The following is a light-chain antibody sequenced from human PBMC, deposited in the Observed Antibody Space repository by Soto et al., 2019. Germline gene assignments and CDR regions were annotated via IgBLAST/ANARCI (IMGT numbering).Light chain of an antibody. CDR2: GTS. Sequence: EIVLTQSPGTLSLSPGERATLSCRASQSVSSGYLAWYQQKPGQAPRLLIYGTSTRAIGIPDRFSSSGSGTDFTLIISRLEPEDFAVYYCQHYDNSPPYTFGQGTKLEIK. J-gene: IGKJ2*01. V-gene: IGKV3-20*01. CDR1: QSVSSGY. CDR3: QHYDNSPPYT.